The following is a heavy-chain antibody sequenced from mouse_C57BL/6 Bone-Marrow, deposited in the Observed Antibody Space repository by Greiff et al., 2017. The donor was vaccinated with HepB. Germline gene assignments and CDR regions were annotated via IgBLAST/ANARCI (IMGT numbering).Heavy chain of an antibody. CDR1: GYTFTSYG. V-gene: IGHV1-81*01. CDR3: ARSEGIYCGYSGDY. Sequence: QVQLQQSGAELARPGASVKLSCKASGYTFTSYGISWVKQRTGQGLEWIGEIYPRSGNTYYNEKFKGKATLTADKSSSTAYMELRSLTSEDSAVYFCARSEGIYCGYSGDYWGQGTTLTVSS. D-gene: IGHD2-2*01. J-gene: IGHJ2*01. CDR2: IYPRSGNT.